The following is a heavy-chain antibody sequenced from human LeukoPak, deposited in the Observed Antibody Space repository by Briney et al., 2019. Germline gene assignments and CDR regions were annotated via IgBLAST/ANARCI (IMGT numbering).Heavy chain of an antibody. CDR3: AKPPGYYDSGASLFDY. CDR2: ISGSGGST. CDR1: GFTFSSYW. D-gene: IGHD3-22*01. V-gene: IGHV3-23*01. Sequence: GGSLRLSCAASGFTFSSYWMHWVRQAPGKGLEWVSAISGSGGSTYYADSVKGRFTISRDNSKNTLYLQMNSLRAEDTAVYYCAKPPGYYDSGASLFDYWGQGTLVTVSS. J-gene: IGHJ4*02.